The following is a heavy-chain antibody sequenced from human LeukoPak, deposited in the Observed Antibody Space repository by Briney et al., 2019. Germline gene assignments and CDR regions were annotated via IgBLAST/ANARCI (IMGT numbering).Heavy chain of an antibody. Sequence: ASVKVSCKASGYTFTGYYMHRVRQAPGQGLEWMGWINPNSGGTNYAQKFQGRVTMTRDTSISTAYMELSRLRSDDTAVYYCASWSGYYTRAYYFDYWGQGTLVTVSS. CDR3: ASWSGYYTRAYYFDY. CDR1: GYTFTGYY. CDR2: INPNSGGT. V-gene: IGHV1-2*02. J-gene: IGHJ4*02. D-gene: IGHD3-3*01.